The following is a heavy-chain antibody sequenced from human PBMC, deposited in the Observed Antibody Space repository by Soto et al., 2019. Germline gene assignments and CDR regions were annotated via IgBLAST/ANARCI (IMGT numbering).Heavy chain of an antibody. CDR2: IYYSGST. CDR1: GGSINDFY. J-gene: IGHJ4*02. Sequence: ETLSLTCTVSGGSINDFYWSWIRQPPGKGLEWIGYIYYSGSTDYNPSLKGRVTISVDTSKNQFSLKLRSVTAADTAVYYCARVGGVAARTFDYWGQGTLVTVSS. D-gene: IGHD6-6*01. V-gene: IGHV4-59*01. CDR3: ARVGGVAARTFDY.